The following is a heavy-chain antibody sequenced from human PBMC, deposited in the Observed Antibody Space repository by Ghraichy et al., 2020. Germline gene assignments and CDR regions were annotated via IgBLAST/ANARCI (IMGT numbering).Heavy chain of an antibody. CDR3: AVFGRGTTTGDYFDY. CDR2: INSDGSST. D-gene: IGHD3-16*01. Sequence: GGSLRLSWAAPGFPFSTFWRHWVRYPPGQGLVWVSRINSDGSSTSYADSVKGRFTISRDNAKNTLYLQMNSLRAEDTAVYYCAVFGRGTTTGDYFDYWGQGTLVTVSS. J-gene: IGHJ4*02. CDR1: GFPFSTFW. V-gene: IGHV3-74*01.